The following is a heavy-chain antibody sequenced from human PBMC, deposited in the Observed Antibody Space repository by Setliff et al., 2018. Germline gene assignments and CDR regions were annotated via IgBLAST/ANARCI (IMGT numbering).Heavy chain of an antibody. CDR2: ISAYNGNT. CDR3: ARGAAAGYYFDY. V-gene: IGHV1-18*04. Sequence: ASVKVSCKASGYTFTSYYMHWVRQAPGQGLEWMGWISAYNGNTNYAQKLQGRVTMTTDTSTSTAYMELRSPRSDDTAVYYCARGAAAGYYFDYWGQGTLVTVSS. CDR1: GYTFTSYY. J-gene: IGHJ4*02. D-gene: IGHD6-13*01.